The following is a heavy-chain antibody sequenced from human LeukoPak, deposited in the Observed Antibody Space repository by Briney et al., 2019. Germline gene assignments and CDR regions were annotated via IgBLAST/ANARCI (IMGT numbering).Heavy chain of an antibody. CDR2: IYYSGST. D-gene: IGHD5-18*01. V-gene: IGHV4-59*08. CDR3: ARGYSYGYYYYYGMDV. Sequence: ASETLSLTCTVSGGSISSYYWSWIRQPPGKGLEWIGYIYYSGSTNYNPSLKSRVTISVDTSKNQFSLKLSSVTAADTAVYYCARGYSYGYYYYYGMDVWGQGTTVIVSS. J-gene: IGHJ6*02. CDR1: GGSISSYY.